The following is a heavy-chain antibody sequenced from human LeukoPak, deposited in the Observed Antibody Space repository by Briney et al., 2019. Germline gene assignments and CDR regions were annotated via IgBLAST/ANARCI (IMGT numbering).Heavy chain of an antibody. V-gene: IGHV1-24*01. CDR3: ATTGVVVDAFDI. J-gene: IGHJ3*02. Sequence: GASVKVSCKVSGYTLTELSMHWVRQAPGKGLEWMGGFDPGDGETIYAQKFQGRVTMTEDTSTDTAYMELSSLRSEDTAVYYCATTGVVVDAFDIWGQGTMVTVSS. CDR2: FDPGDGET. D-gene: IGHD2-15*01. CDR1: GYTLTELS.